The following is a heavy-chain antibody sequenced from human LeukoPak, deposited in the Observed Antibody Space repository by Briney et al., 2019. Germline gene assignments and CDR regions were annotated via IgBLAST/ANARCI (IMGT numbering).Heavy chain of an antibody. Sequence: GGSLRLSCAAAGFTFSSYGMHWVRQAPGKGLEWVAFIRYDGSNKYYADSVKGRFTISRDNSKNTLYLQMNSLRAEDTAVYYCAKDRMQWPAYFDYWGQETLVTVSS. CDR2: IRYDGSNK. CDR1: GFTFSSYG. J-gene: IGHJ4*02. V-gene: IGHV3-30*02. CDR3: AKDRMQWPAYFDY. D-gene: IGHD6-19*01.